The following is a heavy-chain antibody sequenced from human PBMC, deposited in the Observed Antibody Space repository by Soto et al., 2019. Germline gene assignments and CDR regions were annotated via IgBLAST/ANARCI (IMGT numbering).Heavy chain of an antibody. J-gene: IGHJ6*01. CDR1: GFTFSSYS. Sequence: EVQLVESGGGLVKPGGSLRLSCAASGFTFSSYSMNWVRQAPGKGLEWVSSISSSSSYIYYADSVKGRFTISRDNAKNSLYFEKNSLRAGDKAVYYCAREEDIVVIPAPPRVSYYYGMGGWGQGTTVTVSS. D-gene: IGHD2-2*01. V-gene: IGHV3-21*01. CDR3: AREEDIVVIPAPPRVSYYYGMGG. CDR2: ISSSSSYI.